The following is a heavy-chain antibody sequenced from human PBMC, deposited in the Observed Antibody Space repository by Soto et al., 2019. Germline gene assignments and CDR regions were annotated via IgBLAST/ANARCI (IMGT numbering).Heavy chain of an antibody. J-gene: IGHJ6*03. CDR1: GFTFSSYW. CDR3: ARGGVRRARCCVDYYYMDV. V-gene: IGHV3-74*01. CDR2: FNSDGSST. D-gene: IGHD3-10*01. Sequence: EVQLVESGGDLVQPGGSLRLSGEASGFTFSSYWMNWVGQAPGKGRVWFSGFNSDGSSTSYADSVKGRFTISRDNAKNTLYLQMNSLRAEDTAVYYCARGGVRRARCCVDYYYMDVWGKGTTVTVSS.